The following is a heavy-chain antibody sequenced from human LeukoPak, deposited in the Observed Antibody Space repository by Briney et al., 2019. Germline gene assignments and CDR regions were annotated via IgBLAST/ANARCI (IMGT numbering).Heavy chain of an antibody. CDR2: IIPIFGTA. J-gene: IGHJ6*03. Sequence: VASVKVSCKASGGTFSSYAISWVRQAPGQGLEWMGGIIPIFGTANYAQKFQGRVTITADESTSTAYMELSSLRSEDTAVNYCARDRSSSLYYYYYMDVWGKGTTVTVSS. CDR3: ARDRSSSLYYYYYMDV. D-gene: IGHD6-6*01. CDR1: GGTFSSYA. V-gene: IGHV1-69*01.